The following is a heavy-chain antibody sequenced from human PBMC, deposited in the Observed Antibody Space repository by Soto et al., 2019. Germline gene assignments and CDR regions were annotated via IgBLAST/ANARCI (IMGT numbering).Heavy chain of an antibody. J-gene: IGHJ4*02. CDR1: GFTFSNFG. D-gene: IGHD2-15*01. V-gene: IGHV3-30*18. Sequence: QVQLVESGGGVVQPGRSLRLSCAASGFTFSNFGMHWVRQAPGKGLEWVAVISSDGSDKYYSDSLKGRFTISRDNSKNTLFLQMNSLRVEDTAVYYCAKGSEVARQELDYWGQGTLVTVSS. CDR3: AKGSEVARQELDY. CDR2: ISSDGSDK.